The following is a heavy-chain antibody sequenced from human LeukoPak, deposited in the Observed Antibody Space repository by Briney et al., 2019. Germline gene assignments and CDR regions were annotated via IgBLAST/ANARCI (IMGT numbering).Heavy chain of an antibody. J-gene: IGHJ4*02. V-gene: IGHV4-59*12. CDR1: GGSISSYY. Sequence: SETLSLTCTDSGGSISSYYWSWIRQPPGKGLEWIGYIYYSGSTNYNPSLKSRVTISVDTSKNQFSLKLSSVTAADTAVYYCARTLNVRWPLDYWGQGTLVTVSS. D-gene: IGHD3-10*02. CDR2: IYYSGST. CDR3: ARTLNVRWPLDY.